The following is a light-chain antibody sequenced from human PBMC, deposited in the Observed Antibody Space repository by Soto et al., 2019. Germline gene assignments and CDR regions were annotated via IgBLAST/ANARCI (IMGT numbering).Light chain of an antibody. CDR1: QSVSSNY. CDR2: GAS. Sequence: EIVLAQSPGTLSLTQGERATLSCRASQSVSSNYLAWYQQKPGQAPRLLIYGASSRATGIPDRFSGSGSGTDFTLTISRLEPEDFAVYYCQQYGSSPRTFGQGTKVDNK. J-gene: IGKJ1*01. V-gene: IGKV3-20*01. CDR3: QQYGSSPRT.